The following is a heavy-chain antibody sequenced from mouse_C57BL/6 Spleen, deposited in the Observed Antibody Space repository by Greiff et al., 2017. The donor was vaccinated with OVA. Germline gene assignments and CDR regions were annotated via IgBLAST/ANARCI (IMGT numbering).Heavy chain of an antibody. V-gene: IGHV7-3*01. Sequence: EVHLVESGGGLVQPGGSLSLSCAASGFTFTDYYMSWVRQPPGKALEWLGFIRNKANGYTTEYSASVKGRFTISRDNSQSILYLQMNALRAEDSATYYCARYIRLITTRYFDYWGQGTTLTVSS. D-gene: IGHD1-1*01. CDR3: ARYIRLITTRYFDY. J-gene: IGHJ2*01. CDR1: GFTFTDYY. CDR2: IRNKANGYTT.